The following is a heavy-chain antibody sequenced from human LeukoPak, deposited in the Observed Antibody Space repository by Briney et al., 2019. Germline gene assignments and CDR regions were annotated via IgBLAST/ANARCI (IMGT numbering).Heavy chain of an antibody. D-gene: IGHD3-16*02. CDR1: GFTFTNYW. Sequence: GGSLRLSCAASGFTFTNYWMSWVRQAPGEGLEWVASIKFDGSEKYYVDSVRGRFTISRDNTKNSLYLQMNSLGAEDTALYYCAKDYRMIAFGGVIGIDAFDIWGQGTMVTVSS. J-gene: IGHJ3*02. CDR3: AKDYRMIAFGGVIGIDAFDI. CDR2: IKFDGSEK. V-gene: IGHV3-7*03.